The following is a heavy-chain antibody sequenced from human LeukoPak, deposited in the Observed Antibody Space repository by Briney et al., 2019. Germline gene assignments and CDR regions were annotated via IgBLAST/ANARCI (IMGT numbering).Heavy chain of an antibody. D-gene: IGHD6-19*01. CDR3: VSEDSSGWYTGGDY. Sequence: PSETLSLTCTVSGGSISSSSYYWGWIRQPPGKGLEWIGSIYYSGSTYYNPSLKSRVTISVDTSKNQFSLKLSSVTAADTAVYYCVSEDSSGWYTGGDYWGQGTLVTVSS. CDR1: GGSISSSSYY. V-gene: IGHV4-39*01. J-gene: IGHJ4*02. CDR2: IYYSGST.